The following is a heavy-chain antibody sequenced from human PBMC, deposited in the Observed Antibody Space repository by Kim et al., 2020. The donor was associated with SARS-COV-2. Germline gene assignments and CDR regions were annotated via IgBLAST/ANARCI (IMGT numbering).Heavy chain of an antibody. CDR2: ISYDGSNK. J-gene: IGHJ4*02. Sequence: GGSLRLSCAASGFTFSSYGMHWVRQAPGKGLEWVAVISYDGSNKYYADSVKGRFTISRDNSKNTLYLQMNSLRAEDTAVYYCAKEGRDFWSGWVDYWGQGTLVTVSS. V-gene: IGHV3-30*18. CDR3: AKEGRDFWSGWVDY. D-gene: IGHD3-3*01. CDR1: GFTFSSYG.